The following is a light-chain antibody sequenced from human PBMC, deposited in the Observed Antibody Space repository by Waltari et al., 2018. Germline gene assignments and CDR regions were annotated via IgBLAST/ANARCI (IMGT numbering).Light chain of an antibody. CDR1: NSNVDILHL. Sequence: QSALTQPASVSGSPGQSITISCTAVNSNVDILHLVSWYQHHPGRNPGLLIYEISQRPSGISNRFAGSKSGNTASLTISGLQPEDEADYFCCSFAGYGIYVFGSGTQVSVL. V-gene: IGLV2-23*02. CDR2: EIS. J-gene: IGLJ1*01. CDR3: CSFAGYGIYV.